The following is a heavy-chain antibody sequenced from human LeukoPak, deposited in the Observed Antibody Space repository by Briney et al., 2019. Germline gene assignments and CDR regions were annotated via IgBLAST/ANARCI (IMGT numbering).Heavy chain of an antibody. Sequence: SETLSLTCTVSGGSISSYYWSWIRLPPGKGLEWIGYVYYSGSTNYNPSLKSRVTISVDTSKNHFSLKLSSVAAADTAVYSCARSIIGTRSKFDYWGQGTLVTVSS. J-gene: IGHJ4*02. D-gene: IGHD1/OR15-1a*01. CDR2: VYYSGST. V-gene: IGHV4-59*08. CDR1: GGSISSYY. CDR3: ARSIIGTRSKFDY.